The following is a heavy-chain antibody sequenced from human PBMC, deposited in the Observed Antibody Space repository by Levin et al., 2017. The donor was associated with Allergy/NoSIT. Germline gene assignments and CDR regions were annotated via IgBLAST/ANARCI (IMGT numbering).Heavy chain of an antibody. CDR1: GFTFDDYA. D-gene: IGHD3-10*01. J-gene: IGHJ3*02. Sequence: GGSLRLSCAASGFTFDDYAMHWVRQAPGKGLEWVSGISWNSGSIGYADSVKGRFTISRDNAKNSLYLQMNSLRAEDTALYYCAKDQTSQWILSGAFDIWGQGTMVTVSS. V-gene: IGHV3-9*01. CDR3: AKDQTSQWILSGAFDI. CDR2: ISWNSGSI.